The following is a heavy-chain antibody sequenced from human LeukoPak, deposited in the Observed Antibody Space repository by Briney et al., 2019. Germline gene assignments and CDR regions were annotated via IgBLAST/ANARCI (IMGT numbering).Heavy chain of an antibody. CDR1: GYTFTSYG. Sequence: ASVKVSCKASGYTFTSYGISWVRQAPGQGLEWMGIINPSDGITSHAQKFQGRVTMTRDTSTSTVYMELSSLRSEDTAVYYCARGYPLDWNYFDYWGQGTLVTVSS. CDR2: INPSDGIT. V-gene: IGHV1-46*01. D-gene: IGHD3/OR15-3a*01. CDR3: ARGYPLDWNYFDY. J-gene: IGHJ4*02.